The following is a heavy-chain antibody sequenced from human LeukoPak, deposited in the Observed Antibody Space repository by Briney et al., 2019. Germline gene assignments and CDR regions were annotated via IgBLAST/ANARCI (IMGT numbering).Heavy chain of an antibody. D-gene: IGHD5-18*01. CDR2: IYYSGST. CDR3: ASARGYSYGLEGY. Sequence: SETLSLTCTVSGGSISSGDYYWSWIRQPPGKGLEWIGYIYYSGSTYYNPSLKSRVTISVDTSKNQFSLKLSSVTAADTAVYYWASARGYSYGLEGYWGQGTLVTVSS. V-gene: IGHV4-30-4*01. CDR1: GGSISSGDYY. J-gene: IGHJ4*02.